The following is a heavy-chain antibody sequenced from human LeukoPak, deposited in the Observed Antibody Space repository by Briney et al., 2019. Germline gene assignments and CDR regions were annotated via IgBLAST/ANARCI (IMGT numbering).Heavy chain of an antibody. Sequence: SESLSLTCTVAGGSISSGGYYWSWIRQPPGKGLEWIGYIYHSGSTYYNPSLKSRVTISVDRSKNQFSLKLSSVTAADTAVYYCARDNPSSPFDYWGQGTLVTVSS. D-gene: IGHD1-14*01. CDR1: GGSISSGGYY. J-gene: IGHJ4*02. CDR2: IYHSGST. CDR3: ARDNPSSPFDY. V-gene: IGHV4-30-2*01.